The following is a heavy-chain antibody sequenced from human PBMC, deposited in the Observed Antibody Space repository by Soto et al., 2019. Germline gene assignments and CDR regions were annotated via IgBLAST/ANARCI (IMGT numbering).Heavy chain of an antibody. CDR1: GGTFSSYA. CDR2: IIPIFGTA. J-gene: IGHJ1*01. Sequence: SVKVSCKASGGTFSSYAISWVRQAPGQGLEWMGGIIPIFGTANYAQKFQGRVTITADKSTSTAYMELSSLRSEDTAVYYCARVRGRVYCGGDCYSEYFQHWGQGTLVTVSS. CDR3: ARVRGRVYCGGDCYSEYFQH. D-gene: IGHD2-21*02. V-gene: IGHV1-69*06.